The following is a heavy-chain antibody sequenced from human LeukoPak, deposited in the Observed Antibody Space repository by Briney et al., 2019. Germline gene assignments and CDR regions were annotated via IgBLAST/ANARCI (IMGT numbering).Heavy chain of an antibody. J-gene: IGHJ6*02. Sequence: GGSLRLSCAASGFTFSSYWMSWVRQAPGKGLEWVANIKQDGSEEVYVDSVKGRFTISRGNAKNSLFLQMNTLRAEDTAVYYCARDPYSSTWSYGMDVWGQGTTVSVSS. V-gene: IGHV3-7*05. CDR3: ARDPYSSTWSYGMDV. D-gene: IGHD6-6*01. CDR2: IKQDGSEE. CDR1: GFTFSSYW.